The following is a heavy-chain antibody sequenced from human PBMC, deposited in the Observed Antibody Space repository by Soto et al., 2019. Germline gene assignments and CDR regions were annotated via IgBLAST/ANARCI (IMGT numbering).Heavy chain of an antibody. CDR2: ISTTSTYT. CDR3: ARDDGLSSTYVKACDI. V-gene: IGHV3-21*02. J-gene: IGHJ3*02. CDR1: GFTFSRYY. D-gene: IGHD4-4*01. Sequence: ELQLVESGGGLVEPGGSLRLSCAASGFTFSRYYMNWVRQAPGKGLEWVSSISTTSTYTHYADSLKGRFTISRDNAKKLLYLQMDSLRAEDTAVYYCARDDGLSSTYVKACDIWGQGTKVTVSS.